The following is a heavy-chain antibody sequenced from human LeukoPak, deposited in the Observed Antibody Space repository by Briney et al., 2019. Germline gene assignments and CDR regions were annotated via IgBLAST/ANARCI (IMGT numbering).Heavy chain of an antibody. CDR1: GFSFSSYA. CDR2: MSSSDAGR. V-gene: IGHV3-23*01. J-gene: IGHJ4*02. Sequence: PGGSLRLSCATSGFSFSSYAMSWVRHAPGKGLKWVSAMSSSDAGRYYVASVRGRFTISRATSRSTLYLHMNSLRAADAAVYDCAKAPVTSCRGAFCYPFDFWGQGTLVTVSS. CDR3: AKAPVTSCRGAFCYPFDF. D-gene: IGHD2-15*01.